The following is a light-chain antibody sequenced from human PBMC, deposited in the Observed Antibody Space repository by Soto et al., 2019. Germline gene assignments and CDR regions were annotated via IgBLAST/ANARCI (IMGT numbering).Light chain of an antibody. Sequence: LTQPASVSGSPGQSITISCTGTNSDVGAYNFVSWHQQHPGKAPKLMIYNVYDRPSGISYRFSGSKSGNTASLTISGLQGEDEADYYCSAYTVSRTYVFGTGTKVTVL. CDR1: NSDVGAYNF. V-gene: IGLV2-14*03. CDR2: NVY. CDR3: SAYTVSRTYV. J-gene: IGLJ1*01.